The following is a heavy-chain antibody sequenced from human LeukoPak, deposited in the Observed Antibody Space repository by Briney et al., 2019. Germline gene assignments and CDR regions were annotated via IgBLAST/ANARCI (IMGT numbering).Heavy chain of an antibody. Sequence: GASLRLSCVASGFTFSNYAMTWVRQAPGKGLEWVSAITGSGTNRYYADSLKGRFTTSRDNSKNTVFLQMNSLRHEDTAIYYCVIWGDYDVLTGYYVPDYWGQGTLVTVAS. CDR1: GFTFSNYA. D-gene: IGHD3-9*01. CDR3: VIWGDYDVLTGYYVPDY. J-gene: IGHJ4*02. CDR2: ITGSGTNR. V-gene: IGHV3-23*01.